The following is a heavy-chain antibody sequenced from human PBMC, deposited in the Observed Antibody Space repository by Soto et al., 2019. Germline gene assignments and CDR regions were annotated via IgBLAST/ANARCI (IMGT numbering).Heavy chain of an antibody. D-gene: IGHD4-4*01. J-gene: IGHJ2*01. V-gene: IGHV3-30-3*01. CDR1: GFTFSSYA. CDR3: ARPLWRDDYNWGYFDL. CDR2: ISYDGSNK. Sequence: QVQLVESGRGVVQPGGSLRLSCAASGFTFSSYAMHWVRQAPGKGLEWVAVISYDGSNKYYADSVKGRFTISRDNSKNTLYLQMNSLRAEDTAVYYCARPLWRDDYNWGYFDLWGRGTLVTVSS.